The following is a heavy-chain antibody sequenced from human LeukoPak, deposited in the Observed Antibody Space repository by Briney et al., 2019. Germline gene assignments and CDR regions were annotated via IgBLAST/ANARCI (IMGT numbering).Heavy chain of an antibody. CDR2: TSDRGDYT. CDR3: ARDRRIAARIDY. CDR1: GFTFTSYS. Sequence: GGSLRLSCAASGFTFTSYSMSWVRQAPGKGLEWVSGTSDRGDYTYYADSVKGRFTISRDNAKNSLYLQMNSLRAEDTAVYYCARDRRIAARIDYWGQGTLVTVSS. D-gene: IGHD6-6*01. J-gene: IGHJ4*02. V-gene: IGHV3-23*01.